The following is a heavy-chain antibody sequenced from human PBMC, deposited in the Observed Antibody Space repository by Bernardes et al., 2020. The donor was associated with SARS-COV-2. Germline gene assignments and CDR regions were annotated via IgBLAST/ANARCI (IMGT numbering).Heavy chain of an antibody. Sequence: GGSLRLSCVGPGFTLSKNAMTWVRQVPGKGLEWGSAISAIGGEGTGISYADFAKGRFTISRDNARNTLYLQMNSVTVEDTGLYYCAGTTSTCCDYWGQGTLVTVSS. CDR2: ISAIGGEGTGI. V-gene: IGHV3-21*01. CDR3: AGTTSTCCDY. CDR1: GFTLSKNA. D-gene: IGHD1-7*01. J-gene: IGHJ4*02.